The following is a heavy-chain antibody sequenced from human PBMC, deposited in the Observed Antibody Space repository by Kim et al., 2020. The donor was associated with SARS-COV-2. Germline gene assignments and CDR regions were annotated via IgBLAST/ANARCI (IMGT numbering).Heavy chain of an antibody. J-gene: IGHJ6*02. D-gene: IGHD3-10*01. CDR1: GYTFTSYG. Sequence: ASVKVSCKASGYTFTSYGISWVRQAPGQGLEWVGWISAYNGNTNYAQKLQGRVTMTTDTSTSTAYMELRSLRSDDTAVYYCARVKYGSGSRNYYGMDVWGQGTTVTVSS. CDR2: ISAYNGNT. CDR3: ARVKYGSGSRNYYGMDV. V-gene: IGHV1-18*01.